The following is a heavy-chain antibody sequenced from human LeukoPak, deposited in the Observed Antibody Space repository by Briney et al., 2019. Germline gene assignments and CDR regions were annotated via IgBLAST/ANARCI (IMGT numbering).Heavy chain of an antibody. V-gene: IGHV1-58*01. D-gene: IGHD1-26*01. J-gene: IGHJ3*02. CDR3: AATSVGATINDAFHM. CDR1: GFTFTRSA. CDR2: IVVGSGKT. Sequence: SVKVSFKASGFTFTRSAVQWVRQARGQRLEWIGWIVVGSGKTNYAQKFQERVTIIRDMSTGTAYMDLGSLRSEDTAIYYCAATSVGATINDAFHMWGQGTMVTVSS.